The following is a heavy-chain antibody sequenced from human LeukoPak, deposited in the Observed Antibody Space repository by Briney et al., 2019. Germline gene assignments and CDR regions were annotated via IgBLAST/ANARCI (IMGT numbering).Heavy chain of an antibody. Sequence: PGGSLRLSCAASGFTISNSAMGWVRQAPGKGLEWVSLIVASSGSTFYADSVKRRFTTSRDSSNNTLYPQMNSLRAEDMAVSYCAKGAYDYIEIGYFDYWGQGTPVTVSS. D-gene: IGHD5-12*01. V-gene: IGHV3-23*01. CDR3: AKGAYDYIEIGYFDY. CDR1: GFTISNSA. CDR2: IVASSGST. J-gene: IGHJ4*02.